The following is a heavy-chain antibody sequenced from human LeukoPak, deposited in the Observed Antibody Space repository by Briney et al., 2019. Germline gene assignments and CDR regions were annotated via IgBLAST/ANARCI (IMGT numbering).Heavy chain of an antibody. Sequence: GASVKVSCKASGYTFTGYYMHWVRQAPGQGLEWMGWINPNSGGTNYAQKFQGRVTMTRDTSISTAYMELSRLRSDDTAVYYCARCFGVVTYNLRGSPEGGGFDYWGQGTLVTVSS. V-gene: IGHV1-2*02. CDR2: INPNSGGT. J-gene: IGHJ4*02. D-gene: IGHD3-3*01. CDR1: GYTFTGYY. CDR3: ARCFGVVTYNLRGSPEGGGFDY.